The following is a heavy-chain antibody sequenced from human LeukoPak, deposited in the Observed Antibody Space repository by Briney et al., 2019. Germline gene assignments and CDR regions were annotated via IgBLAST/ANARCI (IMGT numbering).Heavy chain of an antibody. CDR3: AKDGATMVRGGREFDY. CDR2: ISWNSGSI. V-gene: IGHV3-9*01. Sequence: PGGSLRLSCAASGFTFDDYAMHWVRQAPGKGLEWVSGISWNSGSIGYADSVKGRFTISRDNAKNSLYLQMNSLRAEDTALYYCAKDGATMVRGGREFDYWGQGTLVTVSS. D-gene: IGHD3-10*01. J-gene: IGHJ4*02. CDR1: GFTFDDYA.